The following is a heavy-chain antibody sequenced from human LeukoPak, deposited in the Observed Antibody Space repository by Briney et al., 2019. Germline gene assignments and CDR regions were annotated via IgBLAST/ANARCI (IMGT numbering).Heavy chain of an antibody. CDR3: AKGGHDFWSGYYYFDY. J-gene: IGHJ4*02. D-gene: IGHD3-3*01. Sequence: GGSLRLSCAASGFTFSSYAMYWVRQAPGKGLEWVSTISGSGGSTYYADSVKGRFTISRDNSKNTLYLQMNGLRAEDTAVYYCAKGGHDFWSGYYYFDYWGQGTLVTVSS. CDR2: ISGSGGST. V-gene: IGHV3-23*01. CDR1: GFTFSSYA.